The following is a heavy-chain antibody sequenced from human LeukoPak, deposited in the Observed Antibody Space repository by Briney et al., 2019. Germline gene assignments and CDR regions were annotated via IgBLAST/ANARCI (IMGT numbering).Heavy chain of an antibody. J-gene: IGHJ4*02. Sequence: GGSLRLSCAASGFTFSNYGMSWVRQAPGKGLEWVSSISGSGDSTYYADSVKGRFTISRDNSKNTLYLQMNSLRAEDTAVYYCAKESILTGYPHFDYWGQGTLVTVSS. V-gene: IGHV3-23*01. D-gene: IGHD3-9*01. CDR2: ISGSGDST. CDR3: AKESILTGYPHFDY. CDR1: GFTFSNYG.